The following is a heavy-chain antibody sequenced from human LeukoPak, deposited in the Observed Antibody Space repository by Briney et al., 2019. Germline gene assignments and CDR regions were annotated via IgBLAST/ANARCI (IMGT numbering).Heavy chain of an antibody. J-gene: IGHJ4*02. CDR2: IRSSDSTT. D-gene: IGHD6-13*01. Sequence: GGSLRLSCAASGFSFSRYGMKWVRQAPGKGLEWLSYIRSSDSTTYYADSVKGRFTISRDNAKNSLYLQMNSLRVEDTAIYYCARAGGTSWADYWGQGTLVTVSS. V-gene: IGHV3-48*04. CDR3: ARAGGTSWADY. CDR1: GFSFSRYG.